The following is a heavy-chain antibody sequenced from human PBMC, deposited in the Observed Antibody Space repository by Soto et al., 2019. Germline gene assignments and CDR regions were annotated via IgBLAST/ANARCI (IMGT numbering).Heavy chain of an antibody. V-gene: IGHV3-33*01. CDR3: ARDPGEQQPITHYYGMDV. CDR1: GFTFSSYG. Sequence: QVQLVESGGGVVQPGRSLRLSCAASGFTFSSYGMHWVRQAPGKGLEWVAVIWYDGSNKYYADSVKGRFTISRDNSKNTLYLQMNSLRAQDTAVHYCARDPGEQQPITHYYGMDVWGQGTTVTVSS. CDR2: IWYDGSNK. J-gene: IGHJ6*02. D-gene: IGHD6-13*01.